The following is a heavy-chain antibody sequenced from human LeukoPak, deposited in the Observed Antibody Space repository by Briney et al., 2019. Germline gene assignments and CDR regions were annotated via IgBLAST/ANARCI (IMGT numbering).Heavy chain of an antibody. CDR2: IYYSGST. CDR3: ARVSDCSSTSCYGSIDY. D-gene: IGHD2-2*01. J-gene: IGHJ4*02. CDR1: GGSISSGDYY. V-gene: IGHV4-30-4*08. Sequence: SETLSLTCTVSGGSISSGDYYWSWIRQPPGKGLERLGYIYYSGSTYYNPYLKSRVTISVDTSKNQFSLKLSSVTAADTAVYYCARVSDCSSTSCYGSIDYWGQGTLVTVSS.